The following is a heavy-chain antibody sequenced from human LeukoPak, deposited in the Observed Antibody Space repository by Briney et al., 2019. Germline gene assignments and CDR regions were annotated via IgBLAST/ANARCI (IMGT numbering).Heavy chain of an antibody. CDR1: GGSVSRGTYY. V-gene: IGHV4-61*01. CDR2: IYYSGST. D-gene: IGHD6-19*01. J-gene: IGHJ2*01. Sequence: SETLSLTCTVSGGSVSRGTYYWSWIRQPPGKGLELIGYIYYSGSTDYNPSLKSRFTISVDTSKNQFSLKLSSLTASDTAVYYCARERRSGCIDLWGRGTLVTVSS. CDR3: ARERRSGCIDL.